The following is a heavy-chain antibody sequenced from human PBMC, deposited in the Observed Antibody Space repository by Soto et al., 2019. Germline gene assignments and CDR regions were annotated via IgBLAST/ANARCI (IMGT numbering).Heavy chain of an antibody. Sequence: PSETLSLTCTVSGGSISSGDYYWSWIRQPPGKGLEWIGYIYYSGSTYYNPSLKSRVTTSVDTSKNQFSLKLSSVTAADTAVYYCARDRKNDFWSGPKDYYYYYGMDVWGQGTTVTVSS. CDR1: GGSISSGDYY. V-gene: IGHV4-30-4*01. CDR3: ARDRKNDFWSGPKDYYYYYGMDV. J-gene: IGHJ6*02. D-gene: IGHD3-3*01. CDR2: IYYSGST.